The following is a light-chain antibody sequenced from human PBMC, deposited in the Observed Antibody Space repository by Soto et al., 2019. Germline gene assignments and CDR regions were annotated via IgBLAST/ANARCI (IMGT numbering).Light chain of an antibody. CDR3: SSYEGSNNV. CDR2: EVS. CDR1: SSDVGGYNY. J-gene: IGLJ1*01. Sequence: QSVLTQPPSAPGSPGQSVTISCTGTSSDVGGYNYVSWYQQHPGKAPKLMIYEVSKRPSGVPDRFSGSKSGNTASLTVSGLQAEDEHDYYCSSYEGSNNVLGNGTKVT. V-gene: IGLV2-8*01.